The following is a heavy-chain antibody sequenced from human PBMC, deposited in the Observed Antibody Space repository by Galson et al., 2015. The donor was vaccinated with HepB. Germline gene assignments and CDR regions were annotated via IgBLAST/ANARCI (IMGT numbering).Heavy chain of an antibody. J-gene: IGHJ4*02. D-gene: IGHD5-12*01. CDR2: ISGYNGHT. CDR3: ARGASGSDN. V-gene: IGHV1-18*04. Sequence: SVKVSCKASGSTFTSYVINWVRQAPGQGLEWLGRISGYNGHTNYAQNLQNKVTMTTDTSTSTAYLELRRLKSDDTAIYYCARGASGSDNWGQGTLVTVSS. CDR1: GSTFTSYV.